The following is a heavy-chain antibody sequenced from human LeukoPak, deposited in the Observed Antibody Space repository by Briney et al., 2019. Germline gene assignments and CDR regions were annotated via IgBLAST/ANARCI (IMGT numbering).Heavy chain of an antibody. D-gene: IGHD3-22*01. CDR1: GYTFTGFY. Sequence: GASVKVSCKASGYTFTGFYIHWLRQASGQGLEWMAWINPQGGATNYAQKFRGRVTMTRDMSITTAYMEVTSLRSDDTAVYYCARGGDDSGLYFAYWGQGTLVSVSS. CDR3: ARGGDDSGLYFAY. V-gene: IGHV1-2*02. J-gene: IGHJ4*02. CDR2: INPQGGAT.